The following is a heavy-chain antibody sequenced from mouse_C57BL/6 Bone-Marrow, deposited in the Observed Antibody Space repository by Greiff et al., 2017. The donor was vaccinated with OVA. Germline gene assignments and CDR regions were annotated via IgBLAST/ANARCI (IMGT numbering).Heavy chain of an antibody. CDR3: ARNTSPYYYDAMDY. J-gene: IGHJ4*01. CDR1: GFSLTSYA. Sequence: VQLQQSGPGLVAPSQSLSITCTVSGFSLTSYAISWVRQPPGKGLEWLGVIWTGGGTNYNSAPKSRLSISKDNSKSQVFLKMNSLQTDDTARYYCARNTSPYYYDAMDYWGQGTSVTVSS. CDR2: IWTGGGT. V-gene: IGHV2-9-1*01.